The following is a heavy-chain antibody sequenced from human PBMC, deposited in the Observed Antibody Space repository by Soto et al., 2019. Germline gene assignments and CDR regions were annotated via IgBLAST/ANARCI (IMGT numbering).Heavy chain of an antibody. CDR2: IYPGDSDT. CDR1: GYTFATHW. D-gene: IGHD3-9*01. V-gene: IGHV5-51*01. Sequence: GESMQISCTGSGYTFATHWIAWVRQMPGKGLEWMGIIYPGDSDTRYSPSFHGQVTLSADKSFSTAYLQWSSLKASDTAIDFCARLELTGLDNWGQGTPVTVSS. J-gene: IGHJ4*02. CDR3: ARLELTGLDN.